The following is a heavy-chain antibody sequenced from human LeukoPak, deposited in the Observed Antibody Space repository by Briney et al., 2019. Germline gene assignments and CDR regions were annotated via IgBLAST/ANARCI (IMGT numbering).Heavy chain of an antibody. Sequence: GGSLRLSCVGSGFKFRAFTMHWVRQAPGRGLGWVSLFSRNGVTTFYADSVRGRFTISRDNSENSVYLQMDSLTTEDTAVYYCAKEKDTIYFDLWGQGTLVTVSA. V-gene: IGHV3-43*01. CDR2: FSRNGVTT. J-gene: IGHJ3*01. D-gene: IGHD2-21*01. CDR1: GFKFRAFT. CDR3: AKEKDTIYFDL.